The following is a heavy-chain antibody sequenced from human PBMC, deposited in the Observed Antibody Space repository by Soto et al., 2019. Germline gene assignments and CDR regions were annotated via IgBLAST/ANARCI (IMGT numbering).Heavy chain of an antibody. V-gene: IGHV4-34*01. CDR3: AKDQEGSGSHWLGYNYYGMDV. CDR2: INHSGST. Sequence: SETLSLTCAVYGGSFSGYYWSWIRQPPGKGLEWIGEINHSGSTNYNPSLKSRVTISVDTSKNQFSLKLSSVTAADTAVYFCAKDQEGSGSHWLGYNYYGMDVWGQGTTVTVSS. J-gene: IGHJ6*02. D-gene: IGHD3-10*01. CDR1: GGSFSGYY.